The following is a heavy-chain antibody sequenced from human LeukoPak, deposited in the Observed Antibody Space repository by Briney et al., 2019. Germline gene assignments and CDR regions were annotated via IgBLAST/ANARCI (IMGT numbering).Heavy chain of an antibody. CDR2: ISGSGGGT. CDR1: GFTFSSYA. D-gene: IGHD5-18*01. Sequence: GGSLRLSCAASGFTFSSYAMTWVRQAPGKGLEWVSAISGSGGGTYYAASVKGRCTISRDNSKNTLYLQMSSLRAEDTAVYYCAKVLLTSTGYGFDYWGQGTLVTVSS. J-gene: IGHJ4*02. CDR3: AKVLLTSTGYGFDY. V-gene: IGHV3-23*01.